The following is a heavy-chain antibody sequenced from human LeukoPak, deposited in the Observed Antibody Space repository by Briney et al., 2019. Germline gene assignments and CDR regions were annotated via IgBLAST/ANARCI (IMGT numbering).Heavy chain of an antibody. D-gene: IGHD5-24*01. CDR3: ARDLQEMATIFGQFSGGY. Sequence: GASVKVSCKASGYTFTSYYMHWVRQAPGQGLEWMGIINPSGGSTSYAQKFQGRVTMTRDTSTSTDYMELSSLRSEDTAVYYCARDLQEMATIFGQFSGGYWGQGTLVTVSS. CDR1: GYTFTSYY. CDR2: INPSGGST. V-gene: IGHV1-46*01. J-gene: IGHJ4*02.